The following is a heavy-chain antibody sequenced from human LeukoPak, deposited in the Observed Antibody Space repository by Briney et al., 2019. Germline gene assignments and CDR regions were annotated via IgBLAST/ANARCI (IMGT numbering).Heavy chain of an antibody. CDR2: FDPEDGET. CDR3: ATDDYGGNSVSAFDI. J-gene: IGHJ3*02. CDR1: GYTLTELS. D-gene: IGHD4-23*01. V-gene: IGHV1-24*01. Sequence: ASVKVSRKVSGYTLTELSMQWVRQAPGKGLEWMGGFDPEDGETIYAQKFQGRVTMTEDTSTDTAYMELSSLRSEDTAVYYCATDDYGGNSVSAFDIWGQGTMVTVSS.